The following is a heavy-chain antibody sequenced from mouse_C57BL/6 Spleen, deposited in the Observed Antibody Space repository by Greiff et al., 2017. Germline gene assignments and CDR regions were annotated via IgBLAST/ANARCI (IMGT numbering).Heavy chain of an antibody. J-gene: IGHJ2*01. CDR1: GYTFTDYY. D-gene: IGHD2-3*01. CDR3: ARDGRP. CDR2: INPNNGGT. Sequence: VQLQQSGPELVKPGASVKISCKASGYTFTDYYMNWVKQSHGKSLEWIGDINPNNGGTSYNQKFKGKATLTVDKSSSTAYMELRSLTSEDSAVYYCARDGRPWGQGTTLTVSS. V-gene: IGHV1-26*01.